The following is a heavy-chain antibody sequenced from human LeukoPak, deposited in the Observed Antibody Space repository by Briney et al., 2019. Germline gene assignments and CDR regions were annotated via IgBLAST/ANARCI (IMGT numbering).Heavy chain of an antibody. CDR2: ISTSSSYI. J-gene: IGHJ5*02. CDR1: GFTFSSFN. CDR3: ARDYDSSGYFP. D-gene: IGHD3-22*01. V-gene: IGHV3-21*01. Sequence: GGSLRLSCAGSGFTFSSFNMKWVRQAPGKGLEWVSSISTSSSYIYYADSVKGRFTTSRDNPKNSLYLQMNSLRADDTAVYYCARDYDSSGYFPWGQGTLVTVSS.